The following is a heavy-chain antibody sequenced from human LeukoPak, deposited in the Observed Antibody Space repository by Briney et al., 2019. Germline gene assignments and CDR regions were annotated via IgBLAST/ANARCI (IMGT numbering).Heavy chain of an antibody. CDR2: INHSGST. CDR1: GGSFSGYY. D-gene: IGHD6-19*01. CDR3: ARGRSGSSSGWPKRYYFDY. Sequence: ASETLSLTCAVYGGSFSGYYWTWIRQPPGKGLEWIGEINHSGSTNYNPSLKSRVTISADTSRNHFSLNLSSVTAADTAVYYCARGRSGSSSGWPKRYYFDYWGQGTLVTVSS. V-gene: IGHV4-34*01. J-gene: IGHJ4*02.